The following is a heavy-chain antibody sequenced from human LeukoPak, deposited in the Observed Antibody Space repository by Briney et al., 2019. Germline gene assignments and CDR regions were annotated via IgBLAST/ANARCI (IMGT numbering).Heavy chain of an antibody. Sequence: GGSLRLSCATSGFNFHRYTIHWVRQAPGRGLEWVSLAGWAGGTTYYSDSVRGRFTISRDSGRNSVYLQMNSLTTDDTAFYFCAKELDTMFFDYWGQGALVTVSS. CDR3: AKELDTMFFDY. CDR2: AGWAGGTT. D-gene: IGHD3-10*02. V-gene: IGHV3-43*01. J-gene: IGHJ4*02. CDR1: GFNFHRYT.